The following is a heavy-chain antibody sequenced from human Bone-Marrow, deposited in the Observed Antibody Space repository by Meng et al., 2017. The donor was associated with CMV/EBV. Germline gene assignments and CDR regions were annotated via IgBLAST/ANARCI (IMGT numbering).Heavy chain of an antibody. D-gene: IGHD3-3*01. CDR1: GGSISSYY. V-gene: IGHV4-59*08. CDR3: ARQVGYDFWSGYYYYYYGMDV. CDR2: IYYSGST. J-gene: IGHJ6*02. Sequence: SETLSLTCTVSGGSISSYYWSWIRQPPGKGLEWIGYIYYSGSTNYNPSLKSRVTISVDTSKNQFSLKLSSVTAADTAVYYCARQVGYDFWSGYYYYYYGMDVWGQGTTVTVSS.